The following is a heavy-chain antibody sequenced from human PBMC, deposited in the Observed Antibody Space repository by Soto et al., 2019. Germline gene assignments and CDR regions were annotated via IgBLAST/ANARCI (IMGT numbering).Heavy chain of an antibody. J-gene: IGHJ4*02. D-gene: IGHD3-10*01. CDR2: ISYDGSNK. V-gene: IGHV3-30-3*01. CDR3: ARDGSVSGYYYGSGSYTFDY. Sequence: QVQLVESGGGVVQPGRSLRLSCAASGFTFSSYAMHWVRQAPGKGLEWVAVISYDGSNKYYADSVKGRFTISRDNSKNTLYLQMNSLRAEDTAVYYCARDGSVSGYYYGSGSYTFDYWGQGTLVTVSS. CDR1: GFTFSSYA.